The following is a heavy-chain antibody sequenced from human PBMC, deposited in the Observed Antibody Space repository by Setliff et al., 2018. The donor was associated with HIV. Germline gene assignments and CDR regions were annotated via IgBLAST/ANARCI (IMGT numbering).Heavy chain of an antibody. V-gene: IGHV3-7*03. CDR1: GFNLNTYW. Sequence: GGSLRLSCAASGFNLNTYWMTWVRQAPGRGLEWVAIIKQDGSEKYYVDSVKGRFTISRDNAKNSLYLQMNSLRAEDTAVYYCARGGGAGTTVYYYMDVWGKGTTVTVSS. D-gene: IGHD1-7*01. CDR2: IKQDGSEK. J-gene: IGHJ6*03. CDR3: ARGGGAGTTVYYYMDV.